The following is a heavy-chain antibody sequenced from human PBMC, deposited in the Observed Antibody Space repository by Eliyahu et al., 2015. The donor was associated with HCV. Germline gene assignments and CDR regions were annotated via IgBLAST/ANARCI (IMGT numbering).Heavy chain of an antibody. CDR3: ARQIFPTRNYWYFDL. J-gene: IGHJ2*01. Sequence: QVQLQESGPGLVKPSETLSLTXXVSGXPLGTYYWGWIRQPPGKALEWIAYVYNSGNTNSNPSLKSRATTSVDTSKNQFSLNLTSVTAADTAVYYCARQIFPTRNYWYFDLWGRGTLVTVSS. D-gene: IGHD3-3*01. CDR1: GXPLGTYY. V-gene: IGHV4-59*13. CDR2: VYNSGNT.